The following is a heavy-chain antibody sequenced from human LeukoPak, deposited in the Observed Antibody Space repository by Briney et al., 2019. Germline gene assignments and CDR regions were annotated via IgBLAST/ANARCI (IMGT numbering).Heavy chain of an antibody. D-gene: IGHD3-22*01. Sequence: ASVKVSCKASGGTFSSYTISWVRQAPGQGLEWMGRIIPILGIANYAQKFQGRVTITADKSTSTAYMELSSLRSEDTAVYYCARDPEPTPYYYDSSGYSAYFDYWGQGTLVTVSS. CDR3: ARDPEPTPYYYDSSGYSAYFDY. CDR1: GGTFSSYT. J-gene: IGHJ4*02. V-gene: IGHV1-69*04. CDR2: IIPILGIA.